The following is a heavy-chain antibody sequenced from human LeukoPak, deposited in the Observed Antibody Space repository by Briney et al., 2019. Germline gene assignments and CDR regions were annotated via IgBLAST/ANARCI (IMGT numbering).Heavy chain of an antibody. CDR3: ATDGAGFDT. CDR1: GYTFNDYY. Sequence: PGGSLRLSCAASGYTFNDYYMSWIRQAPGKGLEWLSYINIGGTNTHYADSVKGRFTISRDNAKKSLYLEMNNLRAEDTAVYYCATDGAGFDTWGQGVLVTVSS. J-gene: IGHJ5*02. CDR2: INIGGTNT. V-gene: IGHV3-11*01.